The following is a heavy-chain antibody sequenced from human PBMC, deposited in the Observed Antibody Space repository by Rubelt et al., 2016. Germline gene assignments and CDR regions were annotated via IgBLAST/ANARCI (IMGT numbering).Heavy chain of an antibody. V-gene: IGHV1-46*01. Sequence: QVQLVQSGAEVKKPGASVKVSCKASGYTFTSYYMHWVRQAPGQGLEWMGIINPSGGSTTYAQKFQGRVTMTRDTSTRTVYMDLSSLRCEDTAVYYCARVGFYYDSGSYVDWGQGTLVTVSS. CDR1: GYTFTSYY. J-gene: IGHJ4*02. CDR3: ARVGFYYDSGSYVD. D-gene: IGHD3-10*01. CDR2: INPSGGST.